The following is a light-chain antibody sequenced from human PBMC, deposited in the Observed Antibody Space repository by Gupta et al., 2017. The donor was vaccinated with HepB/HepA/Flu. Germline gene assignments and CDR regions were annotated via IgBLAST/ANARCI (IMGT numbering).Light chain of an antibody. J-gene: IGLJ3*02. CDR2: GKN. CDR3: NSRDNSGNYLGV. Sequence: SSELTQDPAVSVALGQTVRITCQGDSLRNYYASWYQQKPGQAPVLVIYGKNNRPSGIPDRFSGSSSGNTASLTITGAQADDEADYYCNSRDNSGNYLGVFGEGTKLTVL. CDR1: SLRNYY. V-gene: IGLV3-19*01.